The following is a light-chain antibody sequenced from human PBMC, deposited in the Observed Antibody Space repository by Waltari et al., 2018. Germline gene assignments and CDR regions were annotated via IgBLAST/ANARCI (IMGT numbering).Light chain of an antibody. CDR1: QIVSRA. CDR3: QHYLRLPVT. J-gene: IGKJ1*01. V-gene: IGKV3-20*01. Sequence: EIVLTQSPGTLSLSLGERATVSCRASQIVSRALAWYQQKPGQAPRLLIDGASTRATGIPDRFGGSGSGTDFSLTISRLEPDDFAVYYCQHYLRLPVTFGQGTTVEI. CDR2: GAS.